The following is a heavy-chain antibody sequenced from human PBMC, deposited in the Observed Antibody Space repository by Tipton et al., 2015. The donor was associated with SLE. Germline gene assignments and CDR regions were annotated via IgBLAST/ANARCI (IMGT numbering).Heavy chain of an antibody. V-gene: IGHV4-61*02. CDR1: DGSISSDYYY. D-gene: IGHD2-15*01. CDR2: IYDSGSY. J-gene: IGHJ4*02. Sequence: TLSLTCSVSDGSISSDYYYGSWLRQPAGKPLEWIGRIYDSGSYNYNPSLKSRVTISVDTSKNQFSLNLSSVTAADTAVYFCARESCNVGNCYFDYWGRGTLVTVSS. CDR3: ARESCNVGNCYFDY.